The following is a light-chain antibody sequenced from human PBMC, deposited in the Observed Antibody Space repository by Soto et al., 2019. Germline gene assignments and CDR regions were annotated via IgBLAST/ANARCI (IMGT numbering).Light chain of an antibody. Sequence: DIQMTQSPSSLSASVGDRVTITCRASQYIHTHLAWYQQKPGNSPKLLVYGASTLHSGVPSRFSASGSGTDFILTISSLQSEDVATYYCQTYDKAPWTFGQGTRV. J-gene: IGKJ1*01. CDR1: QYIHTH. CDR3: QTYDKAPWT. CDR2: GAS. V-gene: IGKV1-27*01.